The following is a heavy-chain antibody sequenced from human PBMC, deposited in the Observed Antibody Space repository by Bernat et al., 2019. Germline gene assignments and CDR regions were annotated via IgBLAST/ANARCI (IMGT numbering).Heavy chain of an antibody. CDR3: ARACAGGYSDGTFDY. D-gene: IGHD5-18*01. V-gene: IGHV3-53*04. CDR1: RFTVRRNH. Sequence: GRAGGSGGGVGQPGGSRGLSCAAPRFTVRRNHMRWARPAPGQGPAGASVSYRGGSTYYADSEKGRFTISGHTSKNTLYLQLNSLRAEDTAVYSCARACAGGYSDGTFDYRGQGTLVTVSS. J-gene: IGHJ4*02. CDR2: SYRGGST.